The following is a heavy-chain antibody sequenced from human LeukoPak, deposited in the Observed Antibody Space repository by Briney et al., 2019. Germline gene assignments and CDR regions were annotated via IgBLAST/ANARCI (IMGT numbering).Heavy chain of an antibody. CDR2: IKSKTDGGTT. V-gene: IGHV3-15*01. CDR3: TTGTSSSSSFLYYYYYMDV. J-gene: IGHJ6*03. CDR1: GFTFSNAW. Sequence: GGSLRLSCAASGFTFSNAWMSWVRQAPGKGLEWVGRIKSKTDGGTTDYAAPVKGRFTTSRDDSKNTLYLQMNSPKTEDTAVYYCTTGTSSSSSFLYYYYYMDVWGKGTTVTVSS. D-gene: IGHD6-6*01.